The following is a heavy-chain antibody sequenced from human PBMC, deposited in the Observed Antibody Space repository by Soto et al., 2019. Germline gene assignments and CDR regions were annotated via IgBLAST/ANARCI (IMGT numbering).Heavy chain of an antibody. CDR1: GFTFSDHY. D-gene: IGHD2-8*01. Sequence: EVQLVESGGGLVQPGGSLRLSCAASGFTFSDHYMDWVRQAPGKGLDWVGRIRNKANSYSTQDAASEKGRFTISRDDSKTSVYLQMTSLKNEDTAVSYCARVRIYADESGRNFDICGQGQVVTLSS. J-gene: IGHJ3*02. CDR3: ARVRIYADESGRNFDI. CDR2: IRNKANSYST. V-gene: IGHV3-72*01.